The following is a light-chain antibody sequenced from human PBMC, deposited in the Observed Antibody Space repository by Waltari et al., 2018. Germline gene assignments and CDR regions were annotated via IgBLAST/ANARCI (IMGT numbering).Light chain of an antibody. CDR3: QSYDTSLSVV. J-gene: IGLJ3*02. CDR1: GSNLGAGYV. V-gene: IGLV1-40*01. Sequence: QSVLTQPPSVSGAPGQRVTIPRPGRGSNLGAGYVFPWYQQPPRAAPKLLIYGSTSRPLGVPARFFGSTSGTSASLAITGLQAEDEADYYCQSYDTSLSVVFGGGTKLTVL. CDR2: GST.